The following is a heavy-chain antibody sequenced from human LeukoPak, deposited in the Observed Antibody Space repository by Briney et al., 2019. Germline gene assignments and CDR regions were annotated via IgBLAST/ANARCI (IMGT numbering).Heavy chain of an antibody. D-gene: IGHD3-16*01. CDR3: AKDGGSLGEVRN. CDR1: GFTFSRYW. V-gene: IGHV3-7*01. Sequence: GGSLRLSCAASGFTFSRYWMSWVRQAPGKGLEWVANIKQDGSEKYYVDSVKGRFTISRDNAKNSLYLQMNSLRAEDTAVYYCAKDGGSLGEVRNWGQGTLVTVSS. J-gene: IGHJ4*02. CDR2: IKQDGSEK.